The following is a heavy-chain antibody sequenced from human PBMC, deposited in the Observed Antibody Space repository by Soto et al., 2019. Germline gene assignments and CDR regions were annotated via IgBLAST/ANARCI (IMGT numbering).Heavy chain of an antibody. Sequence: QVQLVQSGAEVKKPGSSVKVSCKASGGTFSSYAISWVRQAPGQGLEWMGGIIPIFGTANYAQKFQGRVTITADKSTITAYRGLSSLRCEDTAVYSCARGGQWATIGGPFDYWGQGTLVTVSS. CDR3: ARGGQWATIGGPFDY. D-gene: IGHD5-12*01. CDR2: IIPIFGTA. CDR1: GGTFSSYA. J-gene: IGHJ4*02. V-gene: IGHV1-69*06.